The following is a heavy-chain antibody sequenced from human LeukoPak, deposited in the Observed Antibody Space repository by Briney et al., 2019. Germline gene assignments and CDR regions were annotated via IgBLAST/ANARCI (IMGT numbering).Heavy chain of an antibody. CDR2: MSSDGSTT. J-gene: IGHJ3*02. D-gene: IGHD5-18*01. CDR1: GFTLSSYW. Sequence: GGSLRLSCAASGFTLSSYWMHWVRQVPGKGPVWVSGMSSDGSTTNYADSVKGRFTISRDNAKNTLYLQMDSLGAEDTAVYYCGRAGYTKRNAFAIWGQGTMVTVSS. V-gene: IGHV3-74*01. CDR3: GRAGYTKRNAFAI.